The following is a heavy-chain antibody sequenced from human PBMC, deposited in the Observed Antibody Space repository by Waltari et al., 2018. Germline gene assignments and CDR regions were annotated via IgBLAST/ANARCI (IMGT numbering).Heavy chain of an antibody. CDR2: LSDIGEST. J-gene: IGHJ4*02. CDR3: ARALWGGFDY. CDR1: GFTFNSYA. D-gene: IGHD3-16*01. Sequence: EVQLLESGGGLVQPGQSLIFSCAASGFTFNSYAMSWVRHAPGKGLEWVSALSDIGESTYYAESVKGRFTISRDNSMNTLYLQMNNLRVEDTAVYYCARALWGGFDYWGQGTLLTVSS. V-gene: IGHV3-23*01.